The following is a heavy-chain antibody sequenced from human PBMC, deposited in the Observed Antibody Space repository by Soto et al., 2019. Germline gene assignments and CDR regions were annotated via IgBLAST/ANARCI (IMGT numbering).Heavy chain of an antibody. CDR2: ISSSGSTI. V-gene: IGHV3-11*01. Sequence: QVQLVESGGGLVKPGGSLRLSCAASGFTFSDYYMSWIRQAPGKGLEWVSYISSSGSTIYYADSVKGRFTISRDNAKNSLYLQMNSLRAEDTAVYYCARRSHGYCSSTSCYRGVFDYWGQGTLVTVSS. CDR3: ARRSHGYCSSTSCYRGVFDY. CDR1: GFTFSDYY. J-gene: IGHJ4*02. D-gene: IGHD2-2*02.